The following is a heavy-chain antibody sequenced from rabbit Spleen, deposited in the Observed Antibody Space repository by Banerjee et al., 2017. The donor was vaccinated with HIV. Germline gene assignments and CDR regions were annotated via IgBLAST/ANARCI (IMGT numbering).Heavy chain of an antibody. CDR2: IYAGSSGFT. D-gene: IGHD1-1*01. CDR3: ARDLVAVIGWNFSL. J-gene: IGHJ4*01. V-gene: IGHV1S40*01. Sequence: QSLEESGGDLVKPGASLTLTCIASGVSFSGSSYMCWVRQAPGKGLEWIACIYAGSSGFTYSATWAKGRFTCSKASSTTVTLQMTSLTVADTATYFCARDLVAVIGWNFSLWGPGTLVTVS. CDR1: GVSFSGSSY.